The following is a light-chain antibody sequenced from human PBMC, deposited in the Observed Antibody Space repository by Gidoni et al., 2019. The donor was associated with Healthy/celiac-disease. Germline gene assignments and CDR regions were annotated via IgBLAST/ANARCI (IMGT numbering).Light chain of an antibody. CDR2: DAS. Sequence: RVTIPCRASQSISSWLAWYQQKPGKAPKLLIYDASSLESGVPSRFSGSGSGTECTLTISSLQPDDFATYYCQQYNSPVTFXQXTKLEIK. CDR3: QQYNSPVT. J-gene: IGKJ2*01. V-gene: IGKV1-5*01. CDR1: QSISSW.